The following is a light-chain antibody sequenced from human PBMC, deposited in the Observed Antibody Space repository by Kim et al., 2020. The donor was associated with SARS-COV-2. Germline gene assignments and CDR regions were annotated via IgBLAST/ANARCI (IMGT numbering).Light chain of an antibody. J-gene: IGKJ1*01. CDR2: TTS. CDR3: QQYNTYPWA. Sequence: ANVGDRVTITWRASQNVTKLLAWFQQRPGKAPTLLIYTTSSLESGVPTRFSGDGSGTEFTLTINNLQPGDFATYYCQQYNTYPWAFGQGTKVDIK. CDR1: QNVTKL. V-gene: IGKV1-5*03.